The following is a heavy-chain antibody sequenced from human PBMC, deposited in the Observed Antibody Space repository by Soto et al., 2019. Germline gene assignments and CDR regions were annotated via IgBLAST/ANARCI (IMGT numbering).Heavy chain of an antibody. D-gene: IGHD1-1*01. CDR3: ARDRLEQVIHGMDV. J-gene: IGHJ6*02. Sequence: SETLSLTCAVYGGSFSGYYWSWIRQPPGKGLEWIGEINHSGSTNYNPSLKSRVTISVDTSKNQFSLKLSSVTAADTAVYYCARDRLEQVIHGMDVWGQGTTVTVSS. CDR2: INHSGST. V-gene: IGHV4-34*01. CDR1: GGSFSGYY.